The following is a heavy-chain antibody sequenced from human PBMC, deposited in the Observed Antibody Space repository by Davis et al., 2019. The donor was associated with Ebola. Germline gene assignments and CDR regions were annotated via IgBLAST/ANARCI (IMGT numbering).Heavy chain of an antibody. Sequence: MPGGSLRLSCSVSGGAISSYYWSWIRQPPGKGLEWTGYIYYGGSTNYNPSLKSRVTISVDTSKNQFSLKLSSVTAADTAVYYCARQEGGLGYCSGGSCYLSPYYYGMDVWGQGTTVTVSS. J-gene: IGHJ6*02. D-gene: IGHD2-15*01. CDR2: IYYGGST. V-gene: IGHV4-59*08. CDR3: ARQEGGLGYCSGGSCYLSPYYYGMDV. CDR1: GGAISSYY.